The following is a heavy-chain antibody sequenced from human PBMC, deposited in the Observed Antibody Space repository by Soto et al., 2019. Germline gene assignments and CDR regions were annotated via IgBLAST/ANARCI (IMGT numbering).Heavy chain of an antibody. CDR2: MARSGG. J-gene: IGHJ6*02. CDR3: VRGGADLYDYCLDV. D-gene: IGHD3-3*01. Sequence: EVQLLESGGGLVRPGGSVRLSCEASGFLVSQYGMSWSRQAPGKGLEWVSSMARSGGTVDSGKGRFSTSRKNAENILVWEMTSLRVDDTAAYYCVRGGADLYDYCLDVWGPGTTVIVS. CDR1: GFLVSQYG. V-gene: IGHV3-23*01.